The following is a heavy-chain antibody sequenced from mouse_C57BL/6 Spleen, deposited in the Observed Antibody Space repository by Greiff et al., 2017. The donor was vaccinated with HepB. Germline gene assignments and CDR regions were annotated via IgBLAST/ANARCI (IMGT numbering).Heavy chain of an antibody. D-gene: IGHD1-1*01. CDR2: IYPGDGDT. J-gene: IGHJ2*01. V-gene: IGHV1-80*01. CDR1: GYAFSSYW. CDR3: ARDRYGSRGYFDY. Sequence: VQLKQSGAELVKPGASVKISCKASGYAFSSYWMNWVKQRPGKGLEWIGQIYPGDGDTNYNGKFKGKATLTADKSSSTAYIQLRSMSSEDSAVDFWARDRYGSRGYFDYWGQGTTLTLSS.